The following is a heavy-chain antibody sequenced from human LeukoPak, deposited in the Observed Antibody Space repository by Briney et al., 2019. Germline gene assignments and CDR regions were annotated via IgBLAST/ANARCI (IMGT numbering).Heavy chain of an antibody. J-gene: IGHJ4*02. V-gene: IGHV4-4*07. CDR3: ARSGGRWLQFGYFDY. Sequence: SETLSLTCTVSGGSISSYYWSWIRQPAGKGLEWIGRIYTSGSTNYNPSLKSRVTISVDTSKNQFSLKLSSVTAADTAVYYCARSGGRWLQFGYFDYWGQGTLVTVSS. CDR2: IYTSGST. CDR1: GGSISSYY. D-gene: IGHD5-24*01.